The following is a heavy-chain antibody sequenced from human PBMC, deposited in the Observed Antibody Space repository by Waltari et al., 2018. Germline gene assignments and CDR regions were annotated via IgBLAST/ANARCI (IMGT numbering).Heavy chain of an antibody. CDR2: IYHSGST. CDR3: ARLTTGTRDIDN. Sequence: QVQLQESGPGLVKPSETLSLTCAVSGYSISSGYYWGWIRQPPGKGLEWMANIYHSGSTYYNPSLKSRVTISVDTSKNQFSLNLSSVTAADTAVYYCARLTTGTRDIDNWGQGTLVTVSS. CDR1: GYSISSGYY. D-gene: IGHD4-17*01. V-gene: IGHV4-38-2*01. J-gene: IGHJ4*02.